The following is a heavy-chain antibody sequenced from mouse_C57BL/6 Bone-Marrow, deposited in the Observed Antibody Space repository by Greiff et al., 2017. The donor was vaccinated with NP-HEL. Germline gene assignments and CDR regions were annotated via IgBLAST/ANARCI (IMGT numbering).Heavy chain of an antibody. D-gene: IGHD1-1*01. Sequence: VQLQQPGAELVKPGASVKLSCKASGYTFTSYWMHWVKQRPGQGLEWIGMIHPNSGSTNYNEKFKSKATLTVDKSSSTAYMQLSSLTSEDSAVYDCAIITTVVDWYFDVWGTGTTVTVSS. J-gene: IGHJ1*03. CDR1: GYTFTSYW. V-gene: IGHV1-64*01. CDR2: IHPNSGST. CDR3: AIITTVVDWYFDV.